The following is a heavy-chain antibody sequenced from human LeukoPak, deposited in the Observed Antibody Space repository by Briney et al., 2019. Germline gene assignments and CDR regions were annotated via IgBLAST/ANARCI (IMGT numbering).Heavy chain of an antibody. D-gene: IGHD2-8*01. Sequence: GGSLRLSCAASGFTFSNYDMHWVRQAPGKGLEWVSVISNDGSTKYYADSVKGRFTISRDNSKNTLYLQMNSLRAEDTAVYYCAKDRCSNGIGCYYYYMDVWGKGTTVTIYS. V-gene: IGHV3-30*04. CDR2: ISNDGSTK. CDR1: GFTFSNYD. J-gene: IGHJ6*03. CDR3: AKDRCSNGIGCYYYYMDV.